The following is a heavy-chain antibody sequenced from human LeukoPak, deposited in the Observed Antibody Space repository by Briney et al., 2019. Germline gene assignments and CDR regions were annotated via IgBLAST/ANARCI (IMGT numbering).Heavy chain of an antibody. J-gene: IGHJ2*01. V-gene: IGHV1-2*02. CDR3: ARDSPSLYCGGDCSSRYFDL. Sequence: ASPKVSCKASAYTFTGYYMHWVRQAPGQGLEWMGWINPNSGGTNYAQKFQGRVTMIRDTSISTAHMELSRLRSDDTAVYYCARDSPSLYCGGDCSSRYFDLWGRGTLVTVSS. CDR2: INPNSGGT. CDR1: AYTFTGYY. D-gene: IGHD2-21*01.